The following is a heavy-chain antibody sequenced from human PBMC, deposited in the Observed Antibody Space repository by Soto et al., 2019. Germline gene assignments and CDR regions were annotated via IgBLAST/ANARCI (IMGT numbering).Heavy chain of an antibody. CDR3: AVEPIITMIVLDAFDI. Sequence: ASVKVSCKASGYTFTSYAMHWVRQAPGQRLEWMGWINAGNGNTKYSQKFQGRVTITRDTSASTAYMELSSLRSEDTAVYYCAVEPIITMIVLDAFDIWGQGTMVTVS. V-gene: IGHV1-3*01. CDR2: INAGNGNT. CDR1: GYTFTSYA. J-gene: IGHJ3*02. D-gene: IGHD3-22*01.